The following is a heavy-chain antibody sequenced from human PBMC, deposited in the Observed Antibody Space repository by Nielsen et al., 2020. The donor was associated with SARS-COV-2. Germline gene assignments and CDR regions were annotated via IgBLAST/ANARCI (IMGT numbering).Heavy chain of an antibody. D-gene: IGHD5-12*01. J-gene: IGHJ4*02. CDR1: GYTLTELS. CDR2: FDPQDGEA. Sequence: ASVKVSCKVSGYTLTELSMHWVRQAPGKGLEWMGEFDPQDGEATYAQKLQGRVTMTTDTSTSTAYMELRSLRSDDTAVYYCARDSGYDALIDYWGQGTLVTVSS. CDR3: ARDSGYDALIDY. V-gene: IGHV1-24*01.